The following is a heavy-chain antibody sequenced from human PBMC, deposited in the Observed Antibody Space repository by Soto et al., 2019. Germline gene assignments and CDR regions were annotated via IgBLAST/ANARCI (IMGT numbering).Heavy chain of an antibody. CDR3: ARDRRELRWGNRVDY. J-gene: IGHJ4*02. V-gene: IGHV4-34*01. CDR1: GGSFSGYY. CDR2: INHSGST. D-gene: IGHD1-26*01. Sequence: SETLSLTCAVYGGSFSGYYWSWIRQPPGKGLEWIGEINHSGSTNYNPSPKSRVTISVDTSKNQFSLQLSSVTAADTAVYYCARDRRELRWGNRVDYWGQGTLVTVSS.